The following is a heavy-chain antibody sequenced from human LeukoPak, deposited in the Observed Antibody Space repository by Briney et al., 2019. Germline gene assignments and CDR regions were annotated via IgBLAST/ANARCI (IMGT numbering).Heavy chain of an antibody. D-gene: IGHD6-13*01. CDR1: GGSISSGDYY. CDR2: IYYSGST. Sequence: SETLSLTCTVSGGSISSGDYYWSWIRQPPGEGLEWIGYIYYSGSTYYNPSLKSRVTISVDTSKNQFSLKLSSVTAADTAVYYCAREGRYSAAGTPGAFDIWGQGTMVTVSS. CDR3: AREGRYSAAGTPGAFDI. V-gene: IGHV4-30-4*01. J-gene: IGHJ3*02.